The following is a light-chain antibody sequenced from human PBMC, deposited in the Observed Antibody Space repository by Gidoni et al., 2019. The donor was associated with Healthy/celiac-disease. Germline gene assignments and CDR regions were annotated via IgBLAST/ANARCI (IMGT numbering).Light chain of an antibody. V-gene: IGKV4-1*01. CDR3: QQYYSTPMYT. CDR1: QSVLYSSNNKNY. J-gene: IGKJ2*01. Sequence: DIVMTQSRDSLAVSLGERATINCKSSQSVLYSSNNKNYLAWYQQKPGQPPKLLIYGASTRESVVPDRFSGSGSGTEFTLTISSLQAEDVAVYYCQQYYSTPMYTFGQGTKLEIK. CDR2: GAS.